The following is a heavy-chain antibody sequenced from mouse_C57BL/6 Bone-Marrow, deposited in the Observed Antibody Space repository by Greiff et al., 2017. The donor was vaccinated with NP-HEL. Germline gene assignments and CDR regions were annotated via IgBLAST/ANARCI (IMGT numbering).Heavy chain of an antibody. J-gene: IGHJ2*01. V-gene: IGHV1-80*01. CDR3: ARADIGKGGY. D-gene: IGHD2-14*01. CDR2: IYPGDGDP. CDR1: RYAFSSYW. Sequence: QVQLKQSGAELVKPGASVKISCKASRYAFSSYWMNWVKQRPGKGLEWIGQIYPGDGDPNSNGKFTGKATLTADKSSSTAYMQLSSLTSEDSAVYFCARADIGKGGYWGHGTTLTVSS.